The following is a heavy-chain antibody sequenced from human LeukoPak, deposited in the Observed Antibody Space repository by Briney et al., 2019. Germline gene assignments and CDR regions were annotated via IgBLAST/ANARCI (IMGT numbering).Heavy chain of an antibody. J-gene: IGHJ4*02. CDR2: ISYDGSNK. V-gene: IGHV3-30-3*01. Sequence: GGSLRLSCAASGFTFSSYAMHWVRQAPGKGLEWVAVISYDGSNKYYADSVKGRFTISRDNSKNMLYLQMNSLRAEDTAVYYCAGDFDYWGQGTLVTVSS. CDR1: GFTFSSYA. CDR3: AGDFDY.